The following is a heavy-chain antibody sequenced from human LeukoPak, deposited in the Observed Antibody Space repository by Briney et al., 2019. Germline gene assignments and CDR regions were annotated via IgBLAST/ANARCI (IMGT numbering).Heavy chain of an antibody. D-gene: IGHD1-26*01. CDR1: GFTLSSYA. J-gene: IGHJ4*02. CDR2: ISYDGSNK. V-gene: IGHV3-30-3*01. CDR3: ARDGRGGFDY. Sequence: GGSLRLSCAASGFTLSSYAMHWVRQAPGKGLEWVAVISYDGSNKYYADSVKGRFTISRDNAKNSLYLQMNSLRAEDTAVYYCARDGRGGFDYWGQGTLVTVSS.